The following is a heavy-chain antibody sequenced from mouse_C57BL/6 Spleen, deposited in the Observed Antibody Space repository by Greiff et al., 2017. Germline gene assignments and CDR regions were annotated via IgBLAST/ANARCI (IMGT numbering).Heavy chain of an antibody. CDR3: ARANGYYDAMDY. J-gene: IGHJ4*01. CDR1: GFTFSDYY. Sequence: EVKVVESEGGLVQPGSSMKLSCTASGFTFSDYYMAWVRQVPEKGLEWVANINYDGSSTYYLDSLKSRFIISRDNAKNILYLQMSSLKSEDTATYYCARANGYYDAMDYWGQGTSVTVSS. CDR2: INYDGSST. V-gene: IGHV5-16*01. D-gene: IGHD2-2*01.